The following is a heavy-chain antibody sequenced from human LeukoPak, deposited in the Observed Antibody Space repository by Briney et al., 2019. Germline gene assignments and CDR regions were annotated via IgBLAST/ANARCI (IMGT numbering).Heavy chain of an antibody. Sequence: GGSLRLSCAASGFTFSSYAMHWVRQAPGKGLEGVAVISYDGSNKYYADSVKGRFTISRDNSKNTLYLQMNSLRAEDTAVYYCARDSGPLGQRYYFDYWGQGTLVTVSS. D-gene: IGHD3-10*01. J-gene: IGHJ4*02. CDR1: GFTFSSYA. CDR3: ARDSGPLGQRYYFDY. CDR2: ISYDGSNK. V-gene: IGHV3-30-3*01.